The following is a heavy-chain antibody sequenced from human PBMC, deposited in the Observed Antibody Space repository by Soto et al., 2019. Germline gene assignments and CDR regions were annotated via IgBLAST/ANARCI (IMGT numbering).Heavy chain of an antibody. CDR1: GGTFSSYA. CDR2: IIPIFGTA. V-gene: IGHV1-69*12. Sequence: QVQLVQSGAEVKKPGSSVKVSCKASGGTFSSYAISWVRQAPGQGLEWMGGIIPIFGTADNAQKFQGRVTITAYDFTSTAYMELRSLRSEDTAVYYCARHLGGNHYYYGMDVWGQGTTVTVSS. CDR3: ARHLGGNHYYYGMDV. J-gene: IGHJ6*02. D-gene: IGHD3-16*01.